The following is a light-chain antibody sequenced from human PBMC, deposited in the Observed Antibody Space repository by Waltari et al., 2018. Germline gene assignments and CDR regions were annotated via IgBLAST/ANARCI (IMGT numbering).Light chain of an antibody. Sequence: EIVMTQSPVTLSVSPGERATISCRASQSVGTDLAWYQQKPGRAPRLLIHGASTRVTGIPARFSGSGSGTQFTLTISSLQSEDFAVYYCQQYNSRRTFGQGTKVEI. J-gene: IGKJ1*01. CDR2: GAS. CDR3: QQYNSRRT. V-gene: IGKV3-15*01. CDR1: QSVGTD.